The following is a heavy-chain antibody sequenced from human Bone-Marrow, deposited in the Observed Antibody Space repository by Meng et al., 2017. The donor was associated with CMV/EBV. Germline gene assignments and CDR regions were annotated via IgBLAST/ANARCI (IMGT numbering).Heavy chain of an antibody. V-gene: IGHV1-8*01. Sequence: ASVKVSCKASGYTFTSYDINWVRQATGQGLEWMGWMNPNSGNTGYAQKFQGRVTMTRNTSISTAYMELSSLRSEDTAVYYCARSGAYGGNDAFDIWGQGTMVTVSS. D-gene: IGHD4-23*01. CDR2: MNPNSGNT. J-gene: IGHJ3*02. CDR1: GYTFTSYD. CDR3: ARSGAYGGNDAFDI.